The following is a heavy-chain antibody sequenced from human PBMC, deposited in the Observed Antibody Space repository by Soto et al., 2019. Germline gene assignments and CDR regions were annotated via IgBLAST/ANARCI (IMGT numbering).Heavy chain of an antibody. CDR2: IHHSGRT. CDR3: ARDHLSGMDV. V-gene: IGHV4-59*12. D-gene: IGHD3-16*02. J-gene: IGHJ6*02. CDR1: GGSISSYY. Sequence: SETLSLTCTVSGGSISSYYWSWIRQPPGKRLEYIGYIHHSGRTTYNPSLKSRVTISVDASKNQFSLKLNSVTAADTAVYYCARDHLSGMDVWGQGTTVTVSS.